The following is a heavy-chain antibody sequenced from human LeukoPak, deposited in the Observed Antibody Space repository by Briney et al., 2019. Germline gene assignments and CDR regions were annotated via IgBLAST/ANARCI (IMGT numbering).Heavy chain of an antibody. CDR2: INHSGST. V-gene: IGHV4-34*01. CDR3: ARGRYSSSWYGF. CDR1: GGSFSGYY. D-gene: IGHD6-13*01. Sequence: SETLSLTCAVYGGSFSGYYWSWIRQPPGKGLEWIGEINHSGSTNYNPSLKSRVTISVDTSKNQFSLKLSSVTAADTAVYYCARGRYSSSWYGFWGQGTLVTVSS. J-gene: IGHJ5*01.